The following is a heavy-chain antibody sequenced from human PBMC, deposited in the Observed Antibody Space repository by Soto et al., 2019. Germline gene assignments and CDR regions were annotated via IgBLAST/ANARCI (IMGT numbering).Heavy chain of an antibody. CDR1: GYSFNNNY. J-gene: IGHJ3*02. CDR2: ISPSGGTT. D-gene: IGHD1-26*01. V-gene: IGHV1-46*02. CDR3: AREXSVGDGLDX. Sequence: ASVKVSCKTSGYSFNNNYIHWVRQAPGQGLEWVGRISPSGGTTAYARNLQGRLTVTSDPPTSTVYMDLSSLRSEDTALYYCAREXSVGDGLDXWGQGTILTV.